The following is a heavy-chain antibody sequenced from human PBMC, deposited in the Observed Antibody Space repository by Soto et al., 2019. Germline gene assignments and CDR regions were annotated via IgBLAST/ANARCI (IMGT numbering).Heavy chain of an antibody. CDR2: VHYYGGT. Sequence: ETLSLTCGVSSGSVSNDNWWSWVRQSPGKGLEWIGEVHYYGGTNYNPSLESRVTISVDTSRNKFSLRLNSVTAADTAIYYCTKNSAYALDYWGQGTLVTVSS. V-gene: IGHV4-4*02. D-gene: IGHD3-16*01. CDR1: SGSVSNDNW. J-gene: IGHJ1*01. CDR3: TKNSAYALDY.